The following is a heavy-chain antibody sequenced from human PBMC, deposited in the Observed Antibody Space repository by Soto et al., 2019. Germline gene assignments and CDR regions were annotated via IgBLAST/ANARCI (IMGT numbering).Heavy chain of an antibody. V-gene: IGHV4-59*08. CDR3: ARLFRDVYNAVEY. CDR2: TSNSAPT. D-gene: IGHD3-3*01. Sequence: SETLSLTCPVSGSSITSYHWSWIRQSPGKGLEWIGYTSNSAPTIYNPSLKSRVTISADTSKNQFSLRLSSVTAADTAVYFCARLFRDVYNAVEYWGQGALVTVS. CDR1: GSSITSYH. J-gene: IGHJ4*02.